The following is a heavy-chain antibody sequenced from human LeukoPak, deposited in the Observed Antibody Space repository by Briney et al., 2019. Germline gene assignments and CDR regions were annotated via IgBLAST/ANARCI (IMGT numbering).Heavy chain of an antibody. Sequence: GGSLRLSCVVSGFTFSSYWMNWVRQAPGKGPEWVANIKQDGSEKYYVDSVKGRFTISRDNAKNSLYLQMNSLRAEDTAVYFCARDPYSGNYGAYYYYYMDVWGKGTTVTISS. J-gene: IGHJ6*03. D-gene: IGHD1-26*01. CDR3: ARDPYSGNYGAYYYYYMDV. CDR2: IKQDGSEK. V-gene: IGHV3-7*01. CDR1: GFTFSSYW.